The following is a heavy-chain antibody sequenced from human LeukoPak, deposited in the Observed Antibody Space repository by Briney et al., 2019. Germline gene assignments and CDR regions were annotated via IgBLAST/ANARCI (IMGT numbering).Heavy chain of an antibody. V-gene: IGHV1-18*01. D-gene: IGHD3-22*01. CDR3: ARVGIGYYDSSGYYPYYFDF. CDR2: SSGYTGDP. J-gene: IGHJ4*02. CDR1: GYSFSSYG. Sequence: ASVKVSCKASGYSFSSYGIGWVRQAPGQGLEWMGWSSGYTGDPNYAQKFQGRITMTTETSTSTAYMELRSLRSDDTAIYYCARVGIGYYDSSGYYPYYFDFWGQGTLVTVSS.